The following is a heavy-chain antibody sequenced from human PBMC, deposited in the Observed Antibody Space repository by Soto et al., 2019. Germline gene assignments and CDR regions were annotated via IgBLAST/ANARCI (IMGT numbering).Heavy chain of an antibody. CDR1: GGTFSSYA. V-gene: IGHV1-69*06. D-gene: IGHD2-15*01. Sequence: SVKVSCKASGGTFSSYAISWVRQAPGQGLEWMGGIIPIFGTANYAQKFQGRVTITADKSTSTAYMELSSLRSEDTAVYFCARGLECRGYCLDKPTWFGPWGQGTLVTVSS. CDR3: ARGLECRGYCLDKPTWFGP. CDR2: IIPIFGTA. J-gene: IGHJ5*02.